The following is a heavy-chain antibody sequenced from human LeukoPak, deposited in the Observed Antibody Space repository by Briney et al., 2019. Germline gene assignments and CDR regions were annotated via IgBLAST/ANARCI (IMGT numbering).Heavy chain of an antibody. CDR1: SGSISNSNYY. CDR2: IYTSGTT. J-gene: IGHJ4*02. CDR3: ARDAYYYGSGSPYYFDY. D-gene: IGHD3-10*01. V-gene: IGHV4-61*02. Sequence: SETLSLTCSVSSGSISNSNYYWGWIRQPAGKGLEWIGRIYTSGTTNYNPSLKSRVTMSVDTSKNQFSLKLNSVTAADTAVYYCARDAYYYGSGSPYYFDYWGQGTLVTVSS.